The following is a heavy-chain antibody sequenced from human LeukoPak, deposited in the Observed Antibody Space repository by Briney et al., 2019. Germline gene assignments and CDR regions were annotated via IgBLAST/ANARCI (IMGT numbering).Heavy chain of an antibody. D-gene: IGHD6-6*01. Sequence: SETLSLTCTVSGGSISSYYWSWIRQPAGKGLEWIGRIYTSGSTNYNPSLKSRVTMSVDTSKNQISLKVNSVAAADTAVYYCARESYSSSYLFDFWGQGTLVTVSS. J-gene: IGHJ4*02. CDR2: IYTSGST. V-gene: IGHV4-4*07. CDR3: ARESYSSSYLFDF. CDR1: GGSISSYY.